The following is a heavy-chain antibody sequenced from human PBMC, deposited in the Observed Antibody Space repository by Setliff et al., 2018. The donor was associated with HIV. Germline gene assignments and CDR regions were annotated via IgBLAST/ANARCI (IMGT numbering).Heavy chain of an antibody. Sequence: PSETLSLTCTVSGASISSGSYYWSWIRQPAGKGLEWIGHIYPSGSTNYSPSLKSRVTISVDTSKKQFSLKLSSVTAADTAVYYCARDRRYSPHYFDYWGQGTLVTVSS. CDR2: IYPSGST. J-gene: IGHJ4*02. CDR1: GASISSGSYY. V-gene: IGHV4-61*09. CDR3: ARDRRYSPHYFDY. D-gene: IGHD1-26*01.